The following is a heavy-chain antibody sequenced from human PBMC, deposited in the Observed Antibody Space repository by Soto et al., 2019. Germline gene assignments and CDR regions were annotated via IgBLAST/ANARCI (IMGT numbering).Heavy chain of an antibody. Sequence: GGSLRLSCAASGFTFSSYGMHWVRQAPGKGLEWVAVISYDGSNKYYADSVKGRFTISRDNSKNTLYLQMNSLRAEDTAVYYCAKDISSGGSTYFDYWGQGTLVTVSS. CDR3: AKDISSGGSTYFDY. J-gene: IGHJ4*02. CDR1: GFTFSSYG. D-gene: IGHD2-15*01. V-gene: IGHV3-30*18. CDR2: ISYDGSNK.